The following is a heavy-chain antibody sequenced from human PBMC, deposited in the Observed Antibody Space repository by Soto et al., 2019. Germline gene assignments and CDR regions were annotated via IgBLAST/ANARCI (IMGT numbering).Heavy chain of an antibody. Sequence: QVQLVESGGGVVQPGRSLRLSCAASGFTFSSYGMHWVRQAPGRGLGWGAVIWYDGSNKYYADSVKGRFTISRDNSKNTLYLQMNSLRAEDTAVYYCARSPSSGAWYFDLWGRGTLVTVSS. J-gene: IGHJ2*01. V-gene: IGHV3-33*01. CDR1: GFTFSSYG. D-gene: IGHD3-10*01. CDR2: IWYDGSNK. CDR3: ARSPSSGAWYFDL.